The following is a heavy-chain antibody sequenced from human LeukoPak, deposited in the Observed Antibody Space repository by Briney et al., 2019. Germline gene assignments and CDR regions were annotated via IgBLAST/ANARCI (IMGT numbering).Heavy chain of an antibody. CDR1: GYTFTNYW. CDR3: ARRPYCSSTICYGGDYFDY. Sequence: VEPLKISCKGSGYTFTNYWIGWMRQMPGKGLEWMGIIYLGDSNIRYSPSFQGQVTISVDKSISTDYLQWSSLKASDTAMYYCARRPYCSSTICYGGDYFDYWGQGTLVTVSS. D-gene: IGHD2-2*01. V-gene: IGHV5-51*01. J-gene: IGHJ4*02. CDR2: IYLGDSNI.